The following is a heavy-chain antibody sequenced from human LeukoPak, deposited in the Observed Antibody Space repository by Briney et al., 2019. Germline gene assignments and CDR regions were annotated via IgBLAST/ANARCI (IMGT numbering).Heavy chain of an antibody. CDR2: IYHSGST. CDR3: ARVKRSGYEYYFNY. D-gene: IGHD5-12*01. CDR1: GSSISSGGYS. Sequence: SQTLSLTCAVSGSSISSGGYSWSWIRQPPGKGLEWIGYIYHSGSTYYNPSLKSRVTISVDRSKNQFSLKLSSVTAADTAVYYCARVKRSGYEYYFNYWGQGTLVTVSS. V-gene: IGHV4-30-2*01. J-gene: IGHJ4*02.